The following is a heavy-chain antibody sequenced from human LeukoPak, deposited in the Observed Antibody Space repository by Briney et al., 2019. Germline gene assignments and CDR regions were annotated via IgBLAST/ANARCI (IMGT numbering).Heavy chain of an antibody. J-gene: IGHJ4*02. V-gene: IGHV3-23*01. CDR1: GFALSNFA. CDR2: ISGSGGST. D-gene: IGHD6-25*01. CDR3: AKGSAAGRPYYFDY. Sequence: GGSLRLSCAASGFALSNFAMSWVRQAPGKGLEWVSAISGSGGSTYYADSVRGRFTISRDNSKNTLYLYMNSLRAEDTAVYFCAKGSAAGRPYYFDYWGQGTLVTVSS.